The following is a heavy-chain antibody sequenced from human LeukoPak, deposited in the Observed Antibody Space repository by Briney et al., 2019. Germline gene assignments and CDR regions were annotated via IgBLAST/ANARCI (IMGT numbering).Heavy chain of an antibody. CDR1: GFTFSSYT. Sequence: SGGSLRLSCAASGFTFSSYTMNWVRQAPGKGLEWVSSISSSSSAIYYAASVKGRFTISRDNAKNSLYLQMNSLRAEDTAVYYCARLGFAWFGELLGVDYWGQGTLVTVSS. J-gene: IGHJ4*02. V-gene: IGHV3-48*04. CDR3: ARLGFAWFGELLGVDY. D-gene: IGHD3-10*01. CDR2: ISSSSSAI.